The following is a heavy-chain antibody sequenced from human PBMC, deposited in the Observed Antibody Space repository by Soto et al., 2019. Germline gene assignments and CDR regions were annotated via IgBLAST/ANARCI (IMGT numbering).Heavy chain of an antibody. Sequence: SSETLSLTCTVSGGSISSGGYYWSWIRQHPGKGLEWIGYIYYSGSTYYNPSLKSRVTISVDTSKNQFSLKLSSVTAADTAVYYCARVAGSLWFGAPYYYGMDVWGQGTTVTVSS. CDR1: GGSISSGGYY. CDR3: ARVAGSLWFGAPYYYGMDV. J-gene: IGHJ6*02. D-gene: IGHD3-10*01. CDR2: IYYSGST. V-gene: IGHV4-31*03.